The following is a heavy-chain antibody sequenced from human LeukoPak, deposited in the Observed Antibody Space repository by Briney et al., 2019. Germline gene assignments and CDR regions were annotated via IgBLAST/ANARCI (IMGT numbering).Heavy chain of an antibody. V-gene: IGHV1-69*13. CDR2: IIPILNTP. CDR1: GGTFSSYV. Sequence: GASVKVSCKASGGTFSSYVISWVRQAPGQGLEWMGGIIPILNTPNYAQKFQGRVTITADESTSTAYMELSSLTSEDTTVYYCASCVVVIAVLKLGNYYYSMDVWGQGTTVTVSS. J-gene: IGHJ6*02. D-gene: IGHD2-21*01. CDR3: ASCVVVIAVLKLGNYYYSMDV.